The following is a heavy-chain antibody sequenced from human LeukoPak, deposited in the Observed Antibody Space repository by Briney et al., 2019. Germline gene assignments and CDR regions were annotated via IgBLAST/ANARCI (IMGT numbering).Heavy chain of an antibody. CDR3: ARGKPIAVAGPSDY. V-gene: IGHV3-48*03. Sequence: PGESLTLSCAASGFTFSSYEMNWVRQAPGKGLEWVSYISSSGSTIYYADSVKGRFTISRDNAKNSLYLQMNSLRAEDTALYYCARGKPIAVAGPSDYWGQGTLVTVSS. CDR1: GFTFSSYE. D-gene: IGHD6-19*01. J-gene: IGHJ4*02. CDR2: ISSSGSTI.